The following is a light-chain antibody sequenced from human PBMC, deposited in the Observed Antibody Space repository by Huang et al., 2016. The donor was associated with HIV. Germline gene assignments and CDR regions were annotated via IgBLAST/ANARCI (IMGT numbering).Light chain of an antibody. V-gene: IGKV1-39*01. CDR1: QTITTY. CDR2: GAS. J-gene: IGKJ2*01. Sequence: DIQMTQSPPSLSASIGDRVTITCRTSQTITTYLNWYRHKPGEAPDLLSHGASTLQNGAPSRCSGGGSGTVFTLTINNLQPEDFGSYYCQQSYGTPFTFGRGTKVDIK. CDR3: QQSYGTPFT.